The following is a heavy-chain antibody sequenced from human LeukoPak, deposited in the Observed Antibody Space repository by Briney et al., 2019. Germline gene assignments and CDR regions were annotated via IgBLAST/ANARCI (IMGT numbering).Heavy chain of an antibody. CDR2: IYYSGST. J-gene: IGHJ5*02. Sequence: SETLSLTCTVSGGSISGYYWSWIRQTPGKGLDWIGYIYYSGSTNYNPSLKSRVTISVDTPRNQFSLKLTSVTTADTAVYYCARDRGRATWFDPWGQGTAVTVSS. CDR1: GGSISGYY. CDR3: ARDRGRATWFDP. D-gene: IGHD3-10*01. V-gene: IGHV4-59*01.